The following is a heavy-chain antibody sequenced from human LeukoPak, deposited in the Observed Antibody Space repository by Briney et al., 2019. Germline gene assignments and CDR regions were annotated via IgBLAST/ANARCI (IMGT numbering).Heavy chain of an antibody. V-gene: IGHV3-33*01. D-gene: IGHD6-19*01. Sequence: GRSLRLSCAASGFTFSSYGMHWVRQAPGKGLEWVAVIWYDGSNKYYADSVKDRFTISRDNSKNTLYLQMNSLRAEDTAVYYCARDATLRIAVAAYWGQGTLVTVSS. CDR3: ARDATLRIAVAAY. CDR1: GFTFSSYG. CDR2: IWYDGSNK. J-gene: IGHJ4*02.